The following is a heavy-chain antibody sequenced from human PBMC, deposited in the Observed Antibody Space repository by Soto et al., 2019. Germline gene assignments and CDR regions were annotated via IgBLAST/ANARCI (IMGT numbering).Heavy chain of an antibody. CDR3: ARRGITVAGFDAFDI. CDR2: IYHSGIT. J-gene: IGHJ3*02. V-gene: IGHV4-4*02. CDR1: GGSISSSDW. D-gene: IGHD6-19*01. Sequence: QVQLQESGPGLVKPSGTLSLTCVVSGGSISSSDWWNWVRQAPGKGLEWIAEIYHSGITNYNPSLKSRVTISVDTSENHISLNVTSVTAADTAVYYCARRGITVAGFDAFDIWGQGTLVTVS.